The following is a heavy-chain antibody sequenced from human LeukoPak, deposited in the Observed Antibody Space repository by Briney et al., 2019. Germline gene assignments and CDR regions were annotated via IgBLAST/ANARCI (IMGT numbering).Heavy chain of an antibody. CDR1: GYTFTSYG. CDR2: ISAYNGNT. V-gene: IGHV1-18*01. Sequence: ASVPVSCKASGYTFTSYGISWVRQAPGQGLEWMGWISAYNGNTNYAQKLQGRVTMTTDTSTSTAYMELRSLRSDDTAVYYCARDRTDSSGYYSDYWGQGTLVTVSS. J-gene: IGHJ4*02. CDR3: ARDRTDSSGYYSDY. D-gene: IGHD3-22*01.